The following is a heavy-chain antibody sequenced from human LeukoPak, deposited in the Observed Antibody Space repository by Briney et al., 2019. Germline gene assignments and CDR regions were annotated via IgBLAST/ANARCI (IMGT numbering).Heavy chain of an antibody. CDR2: ISHDGSQT. CDR1: GFPFSSWP. J-gene: IGHJ4*02. Sequence: WSLRLSCAASGFPFSSWPMHWVRQAPGKGLEWMTTISHDGSQTFYADSVKGRLTISRDNSKNTVSLQMSSLRVEDTGVYYCTTIHYWGQGTQITVSS. CDR3: TTIHY. V-gene: IGHV3-30*04.